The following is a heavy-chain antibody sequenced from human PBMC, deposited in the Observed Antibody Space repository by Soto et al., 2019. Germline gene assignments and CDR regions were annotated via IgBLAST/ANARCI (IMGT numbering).Heavy chain of an antibody. CDR3: ARDSRCCGMDV. CDR2: ISNSGAST. Sequence: EVQLLESGGGLVQPGGSLRLSCDASRITFSSFAMSWVRQAPGKGLEWVSAISNSGASTYSADSVKGRFTISRDNSKNTLYLQMNSLRAEDTAVYYCARDSRCCGMDVWGQGTTVTVSS. CDR1: RITFSSFA. J-gene: IGHJ6*02. V-gene: IGHV3-23*01.